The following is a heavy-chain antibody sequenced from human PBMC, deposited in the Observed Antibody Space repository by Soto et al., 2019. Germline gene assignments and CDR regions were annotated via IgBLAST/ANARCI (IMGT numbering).Heavy chain of an antibody. CDR1: GYSFTSYW. CDR3: ARSRLVRGVPPLIDI. Sequence: GESLKISCKGSGYSFTSYWIGWVRQMPGKGLEWMGIIYPGDSDTRYSPSFQGQVTISADKSISTAYLQWSSLKASDTAMYYCARSRLVRGVPPLIDIWGQGTMVTVSS. CDR2: IYPGDSDT. J-gene: IGHJ3*02. V-gene: IGHV5-51*01. D-gene: IGHD3-10*01.